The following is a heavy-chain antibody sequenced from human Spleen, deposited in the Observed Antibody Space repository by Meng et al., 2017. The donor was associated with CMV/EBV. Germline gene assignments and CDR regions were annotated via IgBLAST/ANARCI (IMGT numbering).Heavy chain of an antibody. CDR3: ARHDHSSDWFFDY. V-gene: IGHV4-39*01. D-gene: IGHD6-13*01. Sequence: GYGGSFSGDYYWWGWIRQPPGKGLEWIGSGYYNGNTFYNPSLKSRVTISVQTSQKQFSLRLMSVTAADTAMYYCARHDHSSDWFFDYWGQGTLVTVSS. CDR2: GYYNGNT. CDR1: GGSFSGDYYW. J-gene: IGHJ4*02.